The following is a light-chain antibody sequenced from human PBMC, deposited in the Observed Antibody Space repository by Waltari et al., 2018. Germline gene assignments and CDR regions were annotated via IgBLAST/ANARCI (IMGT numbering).Light chain of an antibody. CDR3: QQGNSYPLT. CDR1: QGISSY. Sequence: DIQMSQSPSSLSASVGDRVTITCRASQGISSYLSWYQQKPGKAPNLLIYYASTLASGVPSRFSGSGSGTEFTLIISSLQPEDCATYYCQQGNSYPLTFGGGTKVEIK. CDR2: YAS. J-gene: IGKJ4*01. V-gene: IGKV1-17*01.